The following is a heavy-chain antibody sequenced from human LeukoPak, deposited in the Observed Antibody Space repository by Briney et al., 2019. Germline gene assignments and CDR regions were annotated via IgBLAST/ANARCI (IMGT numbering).Heavy chain of an antibody. Sequence: GGSLRLSCAASGFTFSSYAMHWVRQAPGKGLEWVAVISYDGSNKYYADSVKGRFTISRDNSKNTVYLQINSLRAEDTAVYSCARGAPYDFWSGYYDALIYYYGMDVWGQGTTVTVSS. D-gene: IGHD3-3*01. CDR3: ARGAPYDFWSGYYDALIYYYGMDV. CDR2: ISYDGSNK. J-gene: IGHJ6*01. CDR1: GFTFSSYA. V-gene: IGHV3-30-3*01.